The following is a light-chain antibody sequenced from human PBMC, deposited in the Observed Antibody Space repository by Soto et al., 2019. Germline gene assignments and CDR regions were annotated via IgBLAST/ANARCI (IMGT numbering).Light chain of an antibody. J-gene: IGKJ3*01. V-gene: IGKV3-20*01. CDR3: QQYANSPLT. CDR2: GAS. CDR1: QSVSSSY. Sequence: EIVLTQSPGILSLSPGEGATLSCRASQSVSSSYLAWYQQKPGQAPRLLIYGASSRATGIPDRFSGSGSGTDFTLTISRLVPEDFAVYYCQQYANSPLTFGPGTKVDIK.